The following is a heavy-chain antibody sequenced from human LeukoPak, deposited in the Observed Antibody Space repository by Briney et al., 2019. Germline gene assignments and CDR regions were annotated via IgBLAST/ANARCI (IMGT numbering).Heavy chain of an antibody. CDR2: IIPIFGTA. V-gene: IGHV1-69*13. CDR3: ARDRSVVGATYNWFDP. J-gene: IGHJ5*02. CDR1: GGTFSSYA. Sequence: SVKVSCKASGGTFSSYAISWVRQAPGQGLEWMGGIIPIFGTANYAQKFQGRVTITADESTSTAYMELSGLRSEDTAVYYCARDRSVVGATYNWFDPWGQGTLVTVSS. D-gene: IGHD1-26*01.